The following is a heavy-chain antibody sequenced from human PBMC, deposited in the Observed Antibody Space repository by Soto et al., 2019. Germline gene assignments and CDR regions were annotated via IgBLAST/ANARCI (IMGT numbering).Heavy chain of an antibody. CDR3: AREGALKPFSS. J-gene: IGHJ5*02. Sequence: GGSLRLSCAASGFTFSIYSMNWVRQAPGKGLEWVSSISSSSSYIYYANSVKGRFTISRDNAKNSLYLQMNSLRAEDTAVYYCAREGALKPFSSWGQGALVTVSS. CDR1: GFTFSIYS. CDR2: ISSSSSYI. V-gene: IGHV3-21*01.